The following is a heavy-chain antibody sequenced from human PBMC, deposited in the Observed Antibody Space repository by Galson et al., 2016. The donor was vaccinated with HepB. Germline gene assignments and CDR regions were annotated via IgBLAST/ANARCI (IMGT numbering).Heavy chain of an antibody. V-gene: IGHV1-24*01. J-gene: IGHJ4*02. Sequence: SVKVSCKVSGDTLTELSMHWVRQAPGKGLEWMGSFDPEDGKTIFAQQFQGRVTMTEDTSTDTAYMELSSLRSEDTAVYYCATDNFDWLRGRPFDYWGQGTLVTVSS. CDR1: GDTLTELS. CDR3: ATDNFDWLRGRPFDY. CDR2: FDPEDGKT. D-gene: IGHD3-9*01.